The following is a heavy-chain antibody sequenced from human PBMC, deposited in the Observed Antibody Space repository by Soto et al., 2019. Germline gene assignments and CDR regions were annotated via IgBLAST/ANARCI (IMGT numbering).Heavy chain of an antibody. V-gene: IGHV1-8*01. Sequence: QVQLVQSGAEVKKPGASVKVSCKASGYTFTSYDINWVRQATGQGLEWMGWMNPNSGNTGYAQKFQGRVTMTRNTSISTAYMELSSLRSEDTAGYYCAKRGRITMVGGVKGGYWFDPWGQGTLVTVSS. J-gene: IGHJ5*02. CDR2: MNPNSGNT. CDR1: GYTFTSYD. D-gene: IGHD3-10*01. CDR3: AKRGRITMVGGVKGGYWFDP.